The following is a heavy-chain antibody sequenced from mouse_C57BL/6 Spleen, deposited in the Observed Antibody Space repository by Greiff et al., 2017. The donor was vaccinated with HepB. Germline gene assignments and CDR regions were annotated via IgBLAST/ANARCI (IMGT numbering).Heavy chain of an antibody. CDR1: GYSITSGYY. V-gene: IGHV3-6*01. D-gene: IGHD1-1*01. CDR3: AREKTTVVPYFDY. CDR2: ISYDGSN. J-gene: IGHJ2*01. Sequence: DVKLQESGPGLVKPSQSLSLTCSVTGYSITSGYYWNWIRQFPGNKLEWMGYISYDGSNNYNPSLKNRISITRDTSKNQFFLKLTSVTTEDTATYYCAREKTTVVPYFDYWGQGTTLTVSS.